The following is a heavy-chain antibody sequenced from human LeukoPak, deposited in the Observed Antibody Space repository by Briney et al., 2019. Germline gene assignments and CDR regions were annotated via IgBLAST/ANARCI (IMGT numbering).Heavy chain of an antibody. Sequence: GGSLRLSCAASGFDLNTYEMNWVRQAPGKGLEWVSYISGDGNAKHYTDSVKGRFTISRDNAKNALYLQMNSLRAEDTAVYFCARDYVYAFDYWGQGTLVTVSS. V-gene: IGHV3-48*03. CDR1: GFDLNTYE. J-gene: IGHJ4*02. CDR3: ARDYVYAFDY. D-gene: IGHD2/OR15-2a*01. CDR2: ISGDGNAK.